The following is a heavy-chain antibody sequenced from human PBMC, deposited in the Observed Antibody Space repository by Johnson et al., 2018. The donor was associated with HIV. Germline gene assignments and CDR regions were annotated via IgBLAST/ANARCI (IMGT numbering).Heavy chain of an antibody. V-gene: IGHV3-20*04. CDR2: INWNGDNT. CDR1: GFTFDDYG. Sequence: VESGGGVVRPGESLRLSCTASGFTFDDYGMSWVRQVPGKGLEWVSGINWNGDNTGYADSVKGLFTISRDNAKNAVYLQMNSLRAEDTALYYCARFLGYYDSDGYYFGDAYDNWGQGTMVTVSA. J-gene: IGHJ3*02. CDR3: ARFLGYYDSDGYYFGDAYDN. D-gene: IGHD3-22*01.